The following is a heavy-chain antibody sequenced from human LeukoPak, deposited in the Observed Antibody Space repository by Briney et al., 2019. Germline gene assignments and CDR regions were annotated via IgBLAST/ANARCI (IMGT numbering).Heavy chain of an antibody. CDR3: ARRTVVAREDY. J-gene: IGHJ4*02. Sequence: HTGGSLRLSCAASGFTFSTYWMSWVRQSPGKGLEWVANINQDGSEKNYVDSVKGRFTISRDNAKNSPSLQMNNLGAEDTAVYYCARRTVVAREDYWGQGTLVTVSS. D-gene: IGHD4-23*01. V-gene: IGHV3-7*01. CDR1: GFTFSTYW. CDR2: INQDGSEK.